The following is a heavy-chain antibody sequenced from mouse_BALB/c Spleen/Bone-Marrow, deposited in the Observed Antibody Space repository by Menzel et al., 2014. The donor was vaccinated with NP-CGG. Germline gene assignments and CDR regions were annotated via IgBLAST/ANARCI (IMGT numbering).Heavy chain of an antibody. V-gene: IGHV1-54*01. CDR2: INPSNGGT. CDR1: GYAFTNYL. J-gene: IGHJ3*01. Sequence: VQLQQSGAELVRPGTSVKVSCKASGYAFTNYLIEWVKQRPGQGLEWIGEINPSNGGTVFNEKFKSKVTLTVDKSSSTAYMQLSGLTSEDTAVYYCARLDLFAYWGQGTLVTVSA. CDR3: ARLDLFAY.